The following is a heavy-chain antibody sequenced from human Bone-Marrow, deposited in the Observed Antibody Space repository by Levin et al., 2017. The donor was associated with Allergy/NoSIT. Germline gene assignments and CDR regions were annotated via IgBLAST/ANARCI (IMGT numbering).Heavy chain of an antibody. D-gene: IGHD2-8*01. Sequence: PGGSLRLSCAASGFTFSSYSMNWVRQAPGKGLEWVSSITSSGTYTYYADSLKGRFTISRDNAKNSLYLEMNSLRAEDTALYYCANYVFTNTGDAFDIWGQGTMVTVSS. CDR3: ANYVFTNTGDAFDI. CDR1: GFTFSSYS. V-gene: IGHV3-21*01. CDR2: ITSSGTYT. J-gene: IGHJ3*02.